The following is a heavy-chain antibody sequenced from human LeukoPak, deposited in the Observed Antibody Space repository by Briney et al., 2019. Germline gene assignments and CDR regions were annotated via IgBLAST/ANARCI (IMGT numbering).Heavy chain of an antibody. D-gene: IGHD6-6*01. CDR2: ISWNSGNI. V-gene: IGHV3-9*01. Sequence: GRSLRLSCTASGFTFDDYAMHWVRQPPGKGLEWVAGISWNSGNIDYADSLKGRFTISRDNAKNSLYLQMNSLRVEDTAFYYCGRDKWYEYSSSSYCVIDYWGQGIQVTVSS. CDR1: GFTFDDYA. CDR3: GRDKWYEYSSSSYCVIDY. J-gene: IGHJ4*02.